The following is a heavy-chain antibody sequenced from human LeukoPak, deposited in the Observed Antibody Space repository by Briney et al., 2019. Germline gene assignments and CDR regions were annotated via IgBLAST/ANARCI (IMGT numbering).Heavy chain of an antibody. V-gene: IGHV4-30-2*01. CDR1: GGSISSGGYS. CDR2: IYHSGST. Sequence: SETLSLTCAVSGGSISSGGYSWSWIRQPPGKGLEWIGYIYHSGSTYYNPSLKSRVTISVDRSKNQFSLKLSSVTAADTAVYYCAGEDTVTTRYFDLWGRGTLVTVSS. D-gene: IGHD4-17*01. J-gene: IGHJ2*01. CDR3: AGEDTVTTRYFDL.